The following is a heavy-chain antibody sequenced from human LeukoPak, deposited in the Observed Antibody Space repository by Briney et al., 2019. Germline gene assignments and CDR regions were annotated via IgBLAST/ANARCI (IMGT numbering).Heavy chain of an antibody. CDR1: GGSISSYY. V-gene: IGHV4-59*12. D-gene: IGHD2-2*02. J-gene: IGHJ6*03. CDR2: IYHSGST. CDR3: ARTKHCSSTSCYTGGYYYYYMDV. Sequence: SETLSLTCTVSGGSISSYYWSWIRQPAGKGLEWIGYIYHSGSTNYNPSLKSRVTISVDTSKNQFSLKLSSVTAADTAVYYCARTKHCSSTSCYTGGYYYYYMDVWGKGTTVTVSS.